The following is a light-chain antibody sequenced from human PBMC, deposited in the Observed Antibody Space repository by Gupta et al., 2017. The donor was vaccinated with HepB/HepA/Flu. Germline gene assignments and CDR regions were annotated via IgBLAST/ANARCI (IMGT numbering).Light chain of an antibody. CDR2: SAS. V-gene: IGKV3-20*01. CDR1: QTIRSDY. J-gene: IGKJ5*01. Sequence: EIVLTQSPGTMSLSPGERATLFCRASQTIRSDYLAWYQQKPGQAPRLLISSASIRATGIPDRFTGSGSGTGFTLTISRLDPEDFAVYYCQQYGTSPRITFGQGTRLEIK. CDR3: QQYGTSPRIT.